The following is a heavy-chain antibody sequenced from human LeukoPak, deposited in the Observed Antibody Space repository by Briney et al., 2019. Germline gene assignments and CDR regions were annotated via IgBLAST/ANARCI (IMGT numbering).Heavy chain of an antibody. CDR3: AKDLWQWLVRGYFDY. CDR1: RFTFRSYA. Sequence: PRGSLRLSCAASRFTFRSYAMSSVRQAPGKGLEGVSDSSGSGGSTYTASSVKGRFTISRYNSKNTMYLQMNRLRAEDTAVYYCAKDLWQWLVRGYFDYWGQGTLVTVSS. CDR2: SSGSGGST. J-gene: IGHJ4*02. V-gene: IGHV3-23*01. D-gene: IGHD6-19*01.